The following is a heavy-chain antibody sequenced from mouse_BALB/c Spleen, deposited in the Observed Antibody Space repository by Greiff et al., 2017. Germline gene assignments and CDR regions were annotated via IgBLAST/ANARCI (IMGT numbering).Heavy chain of an antibody. J-gene: IGHJ1*01. D-gene: IGHD1-1*01. CDR3: AREGNYYGSSSYWYFDV. Sequence: EVKLVESGGGLVQPGGSLKLSCAASGFTFSSYTMSWVRQTPEKRLEWVAYISNGGGSTCYPDTVKGRFTISRDNAKNTLYLQMSSLKSEDTAMYYCAREGNYYGSSSYWYFDVWGAGTTVTVSS. V-gene: IGHV5-12-2*01. CDR1: GFTFSSYT. CDR2: ISNGGGST.